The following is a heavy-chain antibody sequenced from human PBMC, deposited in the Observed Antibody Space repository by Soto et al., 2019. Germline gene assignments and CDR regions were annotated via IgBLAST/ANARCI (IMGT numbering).Heavy chain of an antibody. CDR2: VFYTGFT. CDR1: GGSISCSYYY. V-gene: IGHV4-39*01. D-gene: IGHD1-20*01. Sequence: PSETLSLTCAVSGGSISCSYYYWVWLRQSPGKGPAWSGSVFYTGFTSYNPSLESRVSVSVDTSKNQFSLKVSGVSAADTAVYSCATSQKGYNWNYFDHWGQGDMVTVSS. CDR3: ATSQKGYNWNYFDH. J-gene: IGHJ4*02.